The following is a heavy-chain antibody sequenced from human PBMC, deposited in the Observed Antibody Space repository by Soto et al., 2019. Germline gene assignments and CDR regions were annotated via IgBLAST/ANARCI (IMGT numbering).Heavy chain of an antibody. CDR1: GYTFTSYG. CDR3: ARGEGGVYYYDSSGTRPLFDP. J-gene: IGHJ5*02. CDR2: ISAYNGNT. Sequence: AASVKVSCKASGYTFTSYGISWVRQAPGQGLEWMGWISAYNGNTNYAQKLQGRVTMTTDTSTSTAYMELRSLRSDDTAVYYCARGEGGVYYYDSSGTRPLFDPWGQGTLVTVSS. D-gene: IGHD3-22*01. V-gene: IGHV1-18*01.